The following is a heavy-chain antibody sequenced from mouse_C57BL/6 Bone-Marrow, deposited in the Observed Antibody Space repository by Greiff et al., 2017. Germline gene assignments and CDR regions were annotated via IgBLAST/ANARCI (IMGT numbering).Heavy chain of an antibody. CDR3: ARYPSSRHLRLRDYAMDY. Sequence: EVQLQESGGGLVQPGGSLSLSCAASGFTFTDYYMSWVRQPPGKALEWLGFIRNKANGYTTEYSASVKGRFTISRDNSQSILYLQMNALRAEDSATYYCARYPSSRHLRLRDYAMDYWGQGTSVTVSS. V-gene: IGHV7-3*01. J-gene: IGHJ4*01. CDR2: IRNKANGYTT. CDR1: GFTFTDYY. D-gene: IGHD3-2*02.